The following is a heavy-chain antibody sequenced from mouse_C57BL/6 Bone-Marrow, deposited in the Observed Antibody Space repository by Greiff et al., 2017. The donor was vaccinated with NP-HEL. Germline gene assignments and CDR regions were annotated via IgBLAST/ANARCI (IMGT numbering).Heavy chain of an antibody. V-gene: IGHV1-64*01. CDR2: IHPNSGST. Sequence: VQLQQPGAELVKPGASVKLSCKASGYTFTSYWMHWVKQRPGQGLEWIGMIHPNSGSTNYNEMFKSKATLTVDKSSSTAYMQLSSLTSEDSAVYYCARGLLWLRRRDFYAMDYWGQGTSVTVSS. CDR3: ARGLLWLRRRDFYAMDY. D-gene: IGHD2-2*01. CDR1: GYTFTSYW. J-gene: IGHJ4*01.